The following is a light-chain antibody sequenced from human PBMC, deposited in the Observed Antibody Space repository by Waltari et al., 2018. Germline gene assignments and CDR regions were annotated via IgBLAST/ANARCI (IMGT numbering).Light chain of an antibody. CDR1: QRIGEY. Sequence: DIQMTQSPSSLSASVGDRVTITCRASQRIGEYLNWYQHKPGEAPNLLIYSSSTLESGVPSRFSGRGSGTDFTLTISSLQREDSAIYYCQQTYNNDYTFGPGTRVEIK. J-gene: IGKJ2*01. CDR2: SSS. V-gene: IGKV1-39*01. CDR3: QQTYNNDYT.